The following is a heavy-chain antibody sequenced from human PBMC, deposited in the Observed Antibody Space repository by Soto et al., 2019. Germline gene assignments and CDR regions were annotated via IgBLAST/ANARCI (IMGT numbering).Heavy chain of an antibody. Sequence: EVLLLESGGGLVQPGGSLRLSCAGSGFTFSKYAMIWVRQAPGKGLEWVSGISGTGGTTYYADSVKGRFTISRDNSKNALYLHMNSLRAEDTALYYCATYAFWGGYRPNDYWGQGTLAAVSS. CDR1: GFTFSKYA. CDR2: ISGTGGTT. V-gene: IGHV3-23*01. CDR3: ATYAFWGGYRPNDY. D-gene: IGHD3-3*01. J-gene: IGHJ4*02.